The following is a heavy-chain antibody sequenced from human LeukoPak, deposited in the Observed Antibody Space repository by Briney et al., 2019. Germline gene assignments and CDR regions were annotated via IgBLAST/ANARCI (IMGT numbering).Heavy chain of an antibody. V-gene: IGHV3-11*01. CDR2: ISSSGSTM. Sequence: GGSLRLSCAASGFTFSDYYMSWIRQAPGKGLEWVSYISSSGSTMYYADSVKGRFTISRDNAKNSLYLQMNSLRAEDTAVYYCASSDYYDSSGYAWWGQGTLVTVSS. CDR1: GFTFSDYY. J-gene: IGHJ4*02. D-gene: IGHD3-22*01. CDR3: ASSDYYDSSGYAW.